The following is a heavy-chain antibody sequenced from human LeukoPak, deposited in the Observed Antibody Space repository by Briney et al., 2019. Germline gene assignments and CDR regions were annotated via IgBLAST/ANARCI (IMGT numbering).Heavy chain of an antibody. J-gene: IGHJ6*02. D-gene: IGHD6-6*01. CDR3: ARDKSIAARPYGMDV. Sequence: ASVKVSCKASGYTFTGYYMHWVRQAPGQGLEWMGWINPNSGGTNYAQKFQGRVTVTRDTSISTAYMELSRLRSDDTAVYYCARDKSIAARPYGMDVWGQGTTVTVSS. V-gene: IGHV1-2*02. CDR1: GYTFTGYY. CDR2: INPNSGGT.